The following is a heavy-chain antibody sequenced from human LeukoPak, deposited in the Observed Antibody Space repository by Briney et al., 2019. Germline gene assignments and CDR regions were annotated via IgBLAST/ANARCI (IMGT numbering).Heavy chain of an antibody. V-gene: IGHV4-59*12. Sequence: SETLSLTCTVSGGSISSYYWSWIRQPPGKGLEWIGYIYYSGSTNYNPSLKSRVTISVDTSKNQFSLKLSSVTAADTAVYYCARASYSSSSYFDYWGQGTLVTVSS. CDR3: ARASYSSSSYFDY. D-gene: IGHD6-6*01. CDR2: IYYSGST. J-gene: IGHJ4*02. CDR1: GGSISSYY.